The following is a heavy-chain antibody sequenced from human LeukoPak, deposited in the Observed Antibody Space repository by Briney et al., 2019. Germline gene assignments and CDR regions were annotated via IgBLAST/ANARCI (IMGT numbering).Heavy chain of an antibody. J-gene: IGHJ3*02. CDR2: IYYSESA. CDR3: ARRGGSPLGAFDI. CDR1: GGSISSYY. V-gene: IGHV4-59*01. D-gene: IGHD1-26*01. Sequence: SETLSLTCTVSGGSISSYYWSWIRQPPGKGLEWIGYIYYSESANYNPSLKSRVTISVDTSKNQFSLKLSSVTAADTAVYYCARRGGSPLGAFDIWGQGTMVTVSS.